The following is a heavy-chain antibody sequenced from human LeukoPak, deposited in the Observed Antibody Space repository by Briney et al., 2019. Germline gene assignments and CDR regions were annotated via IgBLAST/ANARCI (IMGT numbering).Heavy chain of an antibody. Sequence: GGSLRLSCAASGFTFSHAWMSWVRQAPGKGLEWVGRIKSKIEGGTTDYAAPVKGRFTISRDNAKNSLYLQMNSLRAEDTAVYYCARDQRGRTTVTWDYYYYMDVWGKGTTVTVSS. CDR3: ARDQRGRTTVTWDYYYYMDV. CDR2: IKSKIEGGTT. J-gene: IGHJ6*03. V-gene: IGHV3-15*01. CDR1: GFTFSHAW. D-gene: IGHD4-11*01.